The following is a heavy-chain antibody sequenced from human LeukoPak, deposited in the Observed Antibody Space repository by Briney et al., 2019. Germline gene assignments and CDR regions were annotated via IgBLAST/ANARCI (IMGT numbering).Heavy chain of an antibody. V-gene: IGHV7-4-1*02. Sequence: ASVKVSCKASGYTFTSYAMNWVRQAPGQGLEWMGWINTNTGNPTYAQGFTGRFVFSLDTSVSTAYLQISSLKAEDTAVHYCAMIALPHGPYQPPSYFCWGQGTLVTVSS. CDR1: GYTFTSYA. CDR2: INTNTGNP. D-gene: IGHD2-2*01. J-gene: IGHJ4*02. CDR3: AMIALPHGPYQPPSYFC.